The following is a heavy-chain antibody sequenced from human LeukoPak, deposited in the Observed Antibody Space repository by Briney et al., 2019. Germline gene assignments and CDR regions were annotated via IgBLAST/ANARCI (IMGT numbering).Heavy chain of an antibody. CDR1: GFTFSSDS. V-gene: IGHV3-21*01. Sequence: GGSLRLSCAASGFTFSSDSMNWVRQAPGKGLEWVSSISNSSSYIYYADSVKGRFTISRDNAKNSLYLQMNSLRAEDTAVYYCARDLIVGPIGLAYWGQGTLVTVSS. CDR2: ISNSSSYI. CDR3: ARDLIVGPIGLAY. D-gene: IGHD1-26*01. J-gene: IGHJ4*02.